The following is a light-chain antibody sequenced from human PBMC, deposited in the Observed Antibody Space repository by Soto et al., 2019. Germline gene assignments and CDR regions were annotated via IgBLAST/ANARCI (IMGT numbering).Light chain of an antibody. J-gene: IGLJ1*01. CDR3: SAFKGKTYV. CDR1: SSDVGGNKY. Sequence: QSALTQPASVSGSPGQSITISCTGTSSDVGGNKYVSWYQHYPGKAPKLMICDVSNRPSGVSNCFSGSKSGNTASLTISGLQAEDEADYYCSAFKGKTYVFGTGTKVTVL. CDR2: DVS. V-gene: IGLV2-14*03.